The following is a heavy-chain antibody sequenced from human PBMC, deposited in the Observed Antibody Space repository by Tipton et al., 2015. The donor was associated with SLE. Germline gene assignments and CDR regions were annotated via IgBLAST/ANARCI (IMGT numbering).Heavy chain of an antibody. J-gene: IGHJ4*02. Sequence: SLRLSCAASGFVFSSYWMHWVRQAPGKGLVWVARIKSDGSDTNYADSVRGRFTTSRDNAKNTLYLQMNSLRAEDTAVYYCTRARGQQLPTDYWGQGTLVTVSS. CDR3: TRARGQQLPTDY. V-gene: IGHV3-74*01. CDR1: GFVFSSYW. CDR2: IKSDGSDT. D-gene: IGHD6-13*01.